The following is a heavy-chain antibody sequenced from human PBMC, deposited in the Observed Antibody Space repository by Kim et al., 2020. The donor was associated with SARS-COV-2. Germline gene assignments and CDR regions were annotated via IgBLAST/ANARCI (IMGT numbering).Heavy chain of an antibody. J-gene: IGHJ4*02. CDR3: ARARASYSSYFDY. Sequence: SETLSLTCAVYGGSFSGYYWSWIRQPPGKGLEWIGEINHSGSTNYNPSHKSRDTIAVDTSKNQFSLKLSSVPAADAAVYYCARARASYSSYFDYWGQGTLVTVSS. CDR1: GGSFSGYY. D-gene: IGHD1-26*01. V-gene: IGHV4-34*01. CDR2: INHSGST.